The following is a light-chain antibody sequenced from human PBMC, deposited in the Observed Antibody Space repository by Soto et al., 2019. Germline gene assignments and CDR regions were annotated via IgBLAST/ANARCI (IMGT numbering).Light chain of an antibody. Sequence: QSVLTQPPSASGSPGQSVTISCTGTSSDVGGYNYVSWYQQHPGKAPKLMIYEVSKRPSGVPDRFSGSKSGNTASLTVSGLQAEDEADYYCSSYAGSNAHVVFGGGTKVTV. CDR2: EVS. V-gene: IGLV2-8*01. CDR3: SSYAGSNAHVV. CDR1: SSDVGGYNY. J-gene: IGLJ2*01.